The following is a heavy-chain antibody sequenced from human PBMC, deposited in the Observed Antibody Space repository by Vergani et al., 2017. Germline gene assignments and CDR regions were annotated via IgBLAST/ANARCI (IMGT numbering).Heavy chain of an antibody. J-gene: IGHJ6*03. V-gene: IGHV1-69*01. D-gene: IGHD5-24*01. CDR1: GGTFSSYA. CDR2: IIPIFGTA. CDR3: ARVRDGYNIGSIGYMDV. Sequence: QVQLVQSGAEVKKPGSSVKVSCKASGGTFSSYAISWVRQAPGQGLEWMGGIIPIFGTANYAQKFQGSATITADESTSTAYMELSSLRAEDTAVYYCARVRDGYNIGSIGYMDVWGKGTMGTVSS.